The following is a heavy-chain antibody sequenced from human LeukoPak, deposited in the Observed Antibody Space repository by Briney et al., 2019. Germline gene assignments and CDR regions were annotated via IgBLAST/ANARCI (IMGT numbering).Heavy chain of an antibody. Sequence: SVKVSCKASGGTFSSYAISWVRQAPGQGLEWMGGIIPIFGTANYAQKFQGRVTITADKSTSTAYMELSSLRSEDTAVYYCASTSGVDTAMVTPYYFDYWGQGTLVTVSS. CDR1: GGTFSSYA. CDR3: ASTSGVDTAMVTPYYFDY. CDR2: IIPIFGTA. V-gene: IGHV1-69*06. J-gene: IGHJ4*02. D-gene: IGHD5-18*01.